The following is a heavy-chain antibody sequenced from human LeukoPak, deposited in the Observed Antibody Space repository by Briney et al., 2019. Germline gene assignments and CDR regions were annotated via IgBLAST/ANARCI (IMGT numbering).Heavy chain of an antibody. CDR2: IIPIFGTA. D-gene: IGHD7-27*01. CDR1: GGTFSSYA. V-gene: IGHV1-69*01. Sequence: SVKVSCKASGGTFSSYAISWVRQAPGQGLEWMGGIIPIFGTANYAQKFQGRVTITADESTSTAYMELSSLRSEDTAVYYCATLPLPNWGFDPWGQGTLVTVSS. J-gene: IGHJ5*02. CDR3: ATLPLPNWGFDP.